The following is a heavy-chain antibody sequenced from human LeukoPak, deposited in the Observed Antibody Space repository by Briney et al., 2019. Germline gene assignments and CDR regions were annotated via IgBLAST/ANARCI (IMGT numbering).Heavy chain of an antibody. CDR2: ISYDGSNK. CDR1: GFTFSSCG. V-gene: IGHV3-30*18. CDR3: AKRGCSGGSCYSPT. Sequence: GGSLRLSCAASGFTFSSCGMHWVRQAPGKGLEWVAVISYDGSNKYYADSVKGRFTISRDNSKNTLYLQMNSLRAEDTAVYYCAKRGCSGGSCYSPTWGQGTLVTVSS. J-gene: IGHJ4*02. D-gene: IGHD2-15*01.